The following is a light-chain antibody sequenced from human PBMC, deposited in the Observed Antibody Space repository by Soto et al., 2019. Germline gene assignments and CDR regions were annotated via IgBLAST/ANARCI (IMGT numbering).Light chain of an antibody. CDR2: EVS. CDR1: SSDVGSYSR. Sequence: QSALTQPPSVSGSPGQSVTISCTGTSSDVGSYSRVSWYQQPPGTAPKVMIYEVSNRPSGVPDRFSGSKSGNTASLTISGLQPEDEADYYCYSSTSSNTYVSGTGTKRTVL. J-gene: IGLJ1*01. V-gene: IGLV2-18*02. CDR3: YSSTSSNTYV.